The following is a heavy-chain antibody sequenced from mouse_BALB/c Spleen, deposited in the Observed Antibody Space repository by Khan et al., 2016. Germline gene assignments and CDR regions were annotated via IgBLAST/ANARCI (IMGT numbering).Heavy chain of an antibody. CDR2: IWSGGST. J-gene: IGHJ2*01. Sequence: QVQLKESGPGLVQPSQSLSITCTVSGFSLTSYGVHWVRQSPGKGLEWLGVIWSGGSTDYNAAFISRLSISKDNSQSQVFFKMNSLQANDTAIYXSGGSKPRYGGKYFDYWGQGTTLTVSS. D-gene: IGHD1-2*01. CDR1: GFSLTSYG. V-gene: IGHV2-2*02. CDR3: GGSKPRYGGKYFDY.